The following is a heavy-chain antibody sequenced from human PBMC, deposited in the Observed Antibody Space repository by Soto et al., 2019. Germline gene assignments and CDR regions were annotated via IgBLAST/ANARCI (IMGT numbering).Heavy chain of an antibody. Sequence: GGSLRLSCAASGFSFSDHSMDWVRQGPGKGLEWVGRTKDKSHSYTTEYAASVKGRFTISRDDSKNSLYLQMNSLKTEDTAVYFCARVGTTVTNSYVFDIWGQGTMVTVSS. V-gene: IGHV3-72*01. CDR2: TKDKSHSYTT. J-gene: IGHJ3*02. CDR1: GFSFSDHS. CDR3: ARVGTTVTNSYVFDI. D-gene: IGHD4-17*01.